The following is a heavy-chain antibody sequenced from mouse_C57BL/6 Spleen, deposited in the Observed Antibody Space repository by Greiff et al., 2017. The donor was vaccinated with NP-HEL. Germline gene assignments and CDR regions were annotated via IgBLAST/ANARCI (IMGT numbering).Heavy chain of an antibody. J-gene: IGHJ4*01. V-gene: IGHV1-7*01. CDR1: GYTFTSYW. CDR2: INPSSGYT. CDR3: ARMTAQAPYAMDY. D-gene: IGHD3-2*02. Sequence: QVQLQQSGAELAKPGASVKLSCKASGYTFTSYWMHWVKQRPGQGLEWIGYINPSSGYTKYNQKFKDKATLTADKSSSTAYMQLSSLTYEDSAVYYCARMTAQAPYAMDYWGQGTSVTVSS.